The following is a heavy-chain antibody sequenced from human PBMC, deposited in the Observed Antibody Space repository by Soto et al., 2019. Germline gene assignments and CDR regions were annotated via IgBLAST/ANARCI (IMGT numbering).Heavy chain of an antibody. CDR3: AKRPASLVCFDY. CDR2: ISGGGGRI. V-gene: IGHV3-23*01. D-gene: IGHD2-2*01. J-gene: IGHJ4*02. Sequence: PGGSLRLSCAASGVTFSNYDMSWVRQAPGKGLEWVSTISGGGGRIYYADSVKGRLTISRDNSKNTLYMQMNSLRAEDTAVYYCAKRPASLVCFDYWGQGTLVTVSS. CDR1: GVTFSNYD.